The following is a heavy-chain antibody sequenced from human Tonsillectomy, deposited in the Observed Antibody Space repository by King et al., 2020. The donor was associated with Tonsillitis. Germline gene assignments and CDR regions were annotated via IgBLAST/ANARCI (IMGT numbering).Heavy chain of an antibody. Sequence: QLQESGPGLVKPSEALSLTCTVSAGSIISYYWSWLRQPPGKGLEWVGYIYYSGSTGYNPSLKSRVAISVDTSKNQFSLNLSSVTAGDTAVYYCARHGNYDIVTGDYPLQHWGQGTLVAVSS. CDR2: IYYSGST. D-gene: IGHD3-9*01. V-gene: IGHV4-59*08. J-gene: IGHJ1*01. CDR1: AGSIISYY. CDR3: ARHGNYDIVTGDYPLQH.